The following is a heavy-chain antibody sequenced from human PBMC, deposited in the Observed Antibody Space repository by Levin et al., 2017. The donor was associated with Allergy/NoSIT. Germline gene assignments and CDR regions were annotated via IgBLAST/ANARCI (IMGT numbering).Heavy chain of an antibody. J-gene: IGHJ4*02. CDR1: GFTFSSYA. CDR2: ISGSGGST. D-gene: IGHD3-22*01. V-gene: IGHV3-23*01. Sequence: GGSLRLSCAASGFTFSSYAMSWVRQAPGKGLEWVSAISGSGGSTYYADSVKGRFTISRDNSKNTLYLQMNSLRAEDTAVYYCANYDSSGHYYFDYWGQGTLVTVSS. CDR3: ANYDSSGHYYFDY.